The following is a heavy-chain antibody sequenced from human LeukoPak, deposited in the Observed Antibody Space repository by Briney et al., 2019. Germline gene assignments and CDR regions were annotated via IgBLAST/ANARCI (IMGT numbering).Heavy chain of an antibody. D-gene: IGHD5-12*01. Sequence: GESLKISCKGSGYSFISYWISWVRQMPGKGLEWMGRIDPSDSYTNYSPSFQGHVTISADKSINTAYLQWGGLKASDTAMYYCARHRIDRYSSFDFWGQGTLVTVSS. CDR1: GYSFISYW. J-gene: IGHJ4*02. CDR2: IDPSDSYT. CDR3: ARHRIDRYSSFDF. V-gene: IGHV5-10-1*01.